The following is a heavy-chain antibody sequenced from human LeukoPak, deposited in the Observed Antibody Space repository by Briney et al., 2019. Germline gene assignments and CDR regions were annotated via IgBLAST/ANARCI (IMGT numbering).Heavy chain of an antibody. CDR2: INWDNDGI. D-gene: IGHD1-1*01. Sequence: GGSLRLSCAASGFTFSSYGMRWVRRAPGQGLEWVTGINWDNDGIVYAASVRGRFTVSRDNAKNTLYLQMNRLRPEDTAFYYCARDDYNTLGYNFHYWGQGTLVTVSS. V-gene: IGHV3-9*01. J-gene: IGHJ4*02. CDR3: ARDDYNTLGYNFHY. CDR1: GFTFSSYG.